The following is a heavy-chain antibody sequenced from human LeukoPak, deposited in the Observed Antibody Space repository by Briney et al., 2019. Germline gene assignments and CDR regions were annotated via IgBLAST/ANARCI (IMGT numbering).Heavy chain of an antibody. V-gene: IGHV1-18*01. J-gene: IGHJ4*02. CDR3: ARGYYYDSSGDFGIFDY. Sequence: ASVKVSCKASGYTFTSYGINWVRQAPVQGLVWMGWISTYNGHTNYAQKFQGRVTMTTDTSTSTPSMELRSLRSDDTAVYYCARGYYYDSSGDFGIFDYWGQGTLVTVSS. CDR2: ISTYNGHT. D-gene: IGHD3-22*01. CDR1: GYTFTSYG.